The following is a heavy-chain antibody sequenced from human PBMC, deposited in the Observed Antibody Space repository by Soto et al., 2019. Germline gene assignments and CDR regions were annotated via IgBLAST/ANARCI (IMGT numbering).Heavy chain of an antibody. CDR1: GGSISSYY. CDR3: AREGVTLNWFDP. J-gene: IGHJ5*02. CDR2: IYYSGST. Sequence: NPSETLSLTCTVSGGSISSYYWSWIRQPPGKGLEWIGYIYYSGSTNYNPSLKSRVTISVDTSKNQFSLKLSSVTAADTAVYYCAREGVTLNWFDPWGQGTLVTVSS. V-gene: IGHV4-59*01. D-gene: IGHD4-4*01.